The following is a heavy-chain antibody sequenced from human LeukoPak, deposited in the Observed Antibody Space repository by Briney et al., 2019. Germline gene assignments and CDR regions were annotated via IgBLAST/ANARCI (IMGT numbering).Heavy chain of an antibody. CDR3: ARSGTYLGPFDY. CDR1: GFSLSTSGMC. CDR2: IDWDDDK. V-gene: IGHV2-70*11. Sequence: ESGPALVKPTQTLTLTCSFSGFSLSTSGMCVSWIRQPPGKALEWLARIDWDDDKYYSTSLKTRLTISKDTYKNQVVLTMTNMDPVDTATYYCARSGTYLGPFDYWGQGTLVTVSS. D-gene: IGHD1-26*01. J-gene: IGHJ4*02.